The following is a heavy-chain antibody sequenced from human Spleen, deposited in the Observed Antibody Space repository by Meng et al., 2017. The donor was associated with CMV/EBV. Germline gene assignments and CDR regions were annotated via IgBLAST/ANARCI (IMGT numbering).Heavy chain of an antibody. CDR2: IYPGDSDT. J-gene: IGHJ3*02. CDR1: GYSFTSYW. CDR3: ARRRLTGGNAFDI. V-gene: IGHV5-51*01. Sequence: GESLKISCTGSGYSFTSYWIGWVRQMPGKGLEWMGIIYPGDSDTRYSPSFQGQVTISADKSISTAYLQWSSLKASDTAMYYCARRRLTGGNAFDIWGQGTMVTVSS. D-gene: IGHD7-27*01.